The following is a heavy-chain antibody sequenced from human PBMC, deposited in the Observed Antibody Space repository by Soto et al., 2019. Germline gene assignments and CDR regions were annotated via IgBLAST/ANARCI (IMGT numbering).Heavy chain of an antibody. CDR3: ARAGGQWLAPAGGFDY. V-gene: IGHV1-69*06. Sequence: QVQLVQSGAEVKKPGSSVKVSCKASGGTFSSYAISWVRQAPGHGLEWMGGIIPIFGTANYAQKFQGRVTFTADNSTSTVYMELGSLRSEDTAVYYCARAGGQWLAPAGGFDYWGQGTLVTVSS. CDR1: GGTFSSYA. CDR2: IIPIFGTA. J-gene: IGHJ4*02. D-gene: IGHD6-19*01.